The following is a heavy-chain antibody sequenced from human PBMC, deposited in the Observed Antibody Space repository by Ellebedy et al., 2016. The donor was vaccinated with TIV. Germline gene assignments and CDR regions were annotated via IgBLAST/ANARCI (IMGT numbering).Heavy chain of an antibody. J-gene: IGHJ6*03. Sequence: GSLRLSXTVSGGSISSYYWSWIRQPAGKGLEWIGRIYTSGSTNYNPSLKSRVTMSVDTSKNQFSLKLSSVTAADTAVYYCARDTGGSGVDYYYYYYMDVWGKGTTVTVSS. CDR1: GGSISSYY. CDR2: IYTSGST. V-gene: IGHV4-4*07. D-gene: IGHD3-16*01. CDR3: ARDTGGSGVDYYYYYYMDV.